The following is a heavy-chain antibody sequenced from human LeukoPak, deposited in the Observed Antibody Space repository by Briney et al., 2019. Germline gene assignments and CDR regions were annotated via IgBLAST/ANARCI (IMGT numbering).Heavy chain of an antibody. J-gene: IGHJ4*02. D-gene: IGHD1-26*01. CDR2: INPSGGST. Sequence: DSVKVSCKASGYTFTSYYMHWVRQAPGQGLEWMGIINPSGGSTSYAQKFQGRVTMTRDMSTSTVYMELSSLRSEDTAVYYCASLARGELPFDYWGQGTLVTVPS. CDR1: GYTFTSYY. V-gene: IGHV1-46*01. CDR3: ASLARGELPFDY.